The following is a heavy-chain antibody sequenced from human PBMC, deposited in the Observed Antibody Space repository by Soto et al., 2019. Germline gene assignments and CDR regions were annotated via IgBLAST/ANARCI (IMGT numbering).Heavy chain of an antibody. V-gene: IGHV1-69*02. CDR1: GGTFSSYT. D-gene: IGHD6-25*01. Sequence: QVQLVQSGAEVKKPGSSVKVSCRASGGTFSSYTISWVRQAPGQGLEWMGRIIPILGIANYAQKFQGRVTITADKSTSTAYMELSSLRSEDTAVYYCATAAGVVSYYYMDVWGKGTTVTVSS. J-gene: IGHJ6*03. CDR2: IIPILGIA. CDR3: ATAAGVVSYYYMDV.